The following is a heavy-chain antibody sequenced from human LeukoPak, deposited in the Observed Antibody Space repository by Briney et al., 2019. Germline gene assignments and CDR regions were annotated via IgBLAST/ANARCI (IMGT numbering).Heavy chain of an antibody. CDR2: INTSGGST. CDR3: ARAFTVTQLFDY. D-gene: IGHD4-17*01. V-gene: IGHV1-46*01. Sequence: ASVKVSCKASGYTFTSYYMHWVRQAPGQGLEWMGIINTSGGSTSYAQKFQGRITMTRDTSTSTVYMELSSLRSEDTAVYYCARAFTVTQLFDYWGQGTLVTVSS. CDR1: GYTFTSYY. J-gene: IGHJ4*02.